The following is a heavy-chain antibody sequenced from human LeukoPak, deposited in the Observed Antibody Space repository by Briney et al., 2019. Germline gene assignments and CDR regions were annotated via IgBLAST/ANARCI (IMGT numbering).Heavy chain of an antibody. CDR1: GFTFDDYA. Sequence: PGRSLRLSCAASGFTFDDYAMHWVRQAPGKGLEWVSGIRGNSGSIGYADSVKGRFTISRDNAKNSLYLQMNSLRAEDTALYYCAKDIGIAAAGTDWYFDYWGQGTLVTVSS. V-gene: IGHV3-9*01. J-gene: IGHJ4*02. CDR3: AKDIGIAAAGTDWYFDY. CDR2: IRGNSGSI. D-gene: IGHD6-13*01.